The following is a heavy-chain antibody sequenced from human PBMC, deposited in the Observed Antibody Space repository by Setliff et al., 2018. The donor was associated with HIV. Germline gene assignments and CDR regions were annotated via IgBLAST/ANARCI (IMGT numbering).Heavy chain of an antibody. CDR3: TRDTGYILSGYRPHWYFDL. J-gene: IGHJ2*01. Sequence: PSETLSLTCTVSGDSTSSSSSYWGWIRQPPGKGLEWIGSIYYSGSTYYNPSLKSRVTISVDTSKNQFSLKLTTVTAADAAVYYCTRDTGYILSGYRPHWYFDLWGRGTLVTVSS. V-gene: IGHV4-39*02. CDR2: IYYSGST. CDR1: GDSTSSSSSY. D-gene: IGHD3-9*01.